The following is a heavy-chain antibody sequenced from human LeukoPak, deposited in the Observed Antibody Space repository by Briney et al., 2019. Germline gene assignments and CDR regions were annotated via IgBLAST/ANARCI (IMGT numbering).Heavy chain of an antibody. CDR1: GYTFTSYG. CDR2: ISVYDGNT. Sequence: ASVKVSCKASGYTFTSYGISWVRLAPGQGLEWMGWISVYDGNTKYAQKFQGRVTMTTDTSTSTAYMELRSLRSDDTAVYYCARLLYSYGYSDDYYFDYWGQGTLVTVSS. D-gene: IGHD5-18*01. CDR3: ARLLYSYGYSDDYYFDY. J-gene: IGHJ4*02. V-gene: IGHV1-18*01.